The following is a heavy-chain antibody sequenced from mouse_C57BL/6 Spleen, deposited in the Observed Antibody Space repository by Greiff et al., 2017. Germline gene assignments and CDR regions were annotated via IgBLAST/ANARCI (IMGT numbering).Heavy chain of an antibody. J-gene: IGHJ3*01. CDR2: IYPGDGDT. Sequence: VQLQQSGAELVKPGASVKISCKASGYAFSSYWMNWVKQRPGKGLEWIGQIYPGDGDTNYNGKFKGKATLTADKSSSTAYMQLSSLTSEDSAVYFVARSRDYDYLAWLAYWGQGTRVTVSA. CDR1: GYAFSSYW. D-gene: IGHD2-4*01. V-gene: IGHV1-80*01. CDR3: ARSRDYDYLAWLAY.